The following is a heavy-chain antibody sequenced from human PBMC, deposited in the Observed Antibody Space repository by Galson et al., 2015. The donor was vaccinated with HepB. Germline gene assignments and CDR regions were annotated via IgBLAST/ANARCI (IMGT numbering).Heavy chain of an antibody. D-gene: IGHD6-19*01. CDR2: ISYDGSNK. J-gene: IGHJ4*02. CDR1: GFTFSSYA. CDR3: ARGGQWLVDY. V-gene: IGHV3-30*04. Sequence: SLRLSCAASGFTFSSYAMHWVRQAPGKGLEWVAVISYDGSNKYYADSVKGRFTISRDNSKNTLYLQMNSLRAEDTAVYYCARGGQWLVDYWGQGTLVTVSS.